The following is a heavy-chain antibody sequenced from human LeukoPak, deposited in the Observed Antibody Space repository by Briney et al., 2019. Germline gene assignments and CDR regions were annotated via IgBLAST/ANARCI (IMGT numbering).Heavy chain of an antibody. CDR1: SGSICTYY. V-gene: IGHV4-59*08. J-gene: IGHJ4*02. CDR2: ISYSGST. Sequence: SETLSLTCTVSSGSICTYYWAWIRQTPGKGLEWIGDISYSGSTKNNPSPTSRITISLETSKKQFSLGLRSMPAADTAMYYCARQAGSFTTFDFWGQGTLVTVSS. D-gene: IGHD1-26*01. CDR3: ARQAGSFTTFDF.